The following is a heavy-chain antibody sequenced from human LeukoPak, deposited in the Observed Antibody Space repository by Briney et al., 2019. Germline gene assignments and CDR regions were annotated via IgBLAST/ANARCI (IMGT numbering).Heavy chain of an antibody. D-gene: IGHD6-19*01. Sequence: PGGSLRLSCAASGFNFSSYTMNWVRQAPGKGLEWVSYIHFISENIYYADSVKGRFTISRDNAKNSLYLQMDSLRAEDTAVYYCARQWTGFDHWGQGTLVTVSS. CDR3: ARQWTGFDH. CDR1: GFNFSSYT. J-gene: IGHJ4*02. V-gene: IGHV3-48*04. CDR2: IHFISENI.